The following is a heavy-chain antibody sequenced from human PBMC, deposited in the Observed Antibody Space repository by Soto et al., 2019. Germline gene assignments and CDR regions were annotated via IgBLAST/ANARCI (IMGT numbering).Heavy chain of an antibody. Sequence: PGESLKISCKGSGYSFTSYWISWVRQMPGKGLEWMGRIDPSDSYTNYSPSFQGHVTISADKSISTAYLQWSSLKASDTAMYYCARLYYDFWSSFNYYYYGMDVWGQGTTVTVSS. CDR2: IDPSDSYT. CDR3: ARLYYDFWSSFNYYYYGMDV. D-gene: IGHD3-3*01. V-gene: IGHV5-10-1*01. J-gene: IGHJ6*02. CDR1: GYSFTSYW.